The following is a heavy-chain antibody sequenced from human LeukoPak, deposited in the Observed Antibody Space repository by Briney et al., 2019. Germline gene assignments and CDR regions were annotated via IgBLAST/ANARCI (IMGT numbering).Heavy chain of an antibody. CDR2: ISSSSSYI. Sequence: GGSLRLSCSASGFTFSNYKMNWVRQAPGKGLEWVSSISSSSSYIYYADSMKGRFTVSRDNAKNSLFLQMNSLRAEDTAVYYCARERLVVVGDAYYYYGMDVWGRGTTVTVSS. D-gene: IGHD2-2*01. J-gene: IGHJ6*02. CDR3: ARERLVVVGDAYYYYGMDV. V-gene: IGHV3-21*01. CDR1: GFTFSNYK.